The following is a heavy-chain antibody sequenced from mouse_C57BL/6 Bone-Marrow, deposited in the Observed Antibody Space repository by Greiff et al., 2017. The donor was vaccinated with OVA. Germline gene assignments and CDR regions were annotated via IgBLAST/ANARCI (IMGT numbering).Heavy chain of an antibody. V-gene: IGHV1-54*01. Sequence: QVQLKESGAELVRPGTSVKVSCKASGYAFTNYLIEWVKQRPGQGLEWIGVINPGSGGTNYNEKFKGKATLTADKSSSTAYMQLSSLTSEDSAVYFCASGRLRRRGYAMDYWGQGTSVTSPQ. D-gene: IGHD2-2*01. CDR3: ASGRLRRRGYAMDY. CDR1: GYAFTNYL. J-gene: IGHJ4*01. CDR2: INPGSGGT.